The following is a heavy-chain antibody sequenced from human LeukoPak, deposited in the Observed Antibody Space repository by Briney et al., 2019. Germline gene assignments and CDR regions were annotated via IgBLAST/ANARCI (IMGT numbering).Heavy chain of an antibody. CDR2: IHPGDSET. J-gene: IGHJ4*02. Sequence: GESLKISCQGSGYNFNTYWIGWVRQKPGKGLEWMGVIHPGDSETRYSPSFQGQVIISADKSISTAYLQWSSLKASDTAMYYCARHLLTGYYNVPFDYWGQGTLVTVSS. V-gene: IGHV5-51*01. D-gene: IGHD3-9*01. CDR1: GYNFNTYW. CDR3: ARHLLTGYYNVPFDY.